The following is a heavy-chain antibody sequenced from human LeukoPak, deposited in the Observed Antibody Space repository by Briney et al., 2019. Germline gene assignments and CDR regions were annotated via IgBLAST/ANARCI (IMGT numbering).Heavy chain of an antibody. CDR2: INHSGST. CDR3: ARVRDDYVWGSYRFGFDY. V-gene: IGHV4-34*01. D-gene: IGHD3-16*02. Sequence: SETLSLTCAVYGGSFSGYYWSWIRQPPGKGLEWIGEINHSGSTNYNPSLKSRVTISVNTSKNQFSLKLSSVTAADTAVYYCARVRDDYVWGSYRFGFDYWGQGTLVTVSS. CDR1: GGSFSGYY. J-gene: IGHJ4*02.